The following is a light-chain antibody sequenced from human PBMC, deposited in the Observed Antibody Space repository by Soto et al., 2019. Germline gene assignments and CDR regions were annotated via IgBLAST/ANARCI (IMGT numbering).Light chain of an antibody. V-gene: IGKV3-20*01. Sequence: EIGLTQSPGTLSLSPGERATLSCRASQSVSSSYLAWYQQKPGQAPRLLIYGASSRATGLPDRFSGSGSGTDFPITISRLEPEDFAVYYCQRYGSSPQTFGQGTKVDI. CDR1: QSVSSSY. J-gene: IGKJ1*01. CDR2: GAS. CDR3: QRYGSSPQT.